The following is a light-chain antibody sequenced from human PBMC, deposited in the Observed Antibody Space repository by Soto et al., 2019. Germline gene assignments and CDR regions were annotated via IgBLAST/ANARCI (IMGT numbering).Light chain of an antibody. CDR1: QSVSSF. Sequence: EIVLTQSPATLSLSPGERVTLSCRASQSVSSFLAWYQQKPGQAPRLLIYDASNRATGIPARVSGSGSGTDFTLTISSLEPEDFAVYYCQHRRNWPRWTFGQGTKVEIK. J-gene: IGKJ1*01. CDR2: DAS. V-gene: IGKV3-11*01. CDR3: QHRRNWPRWT.